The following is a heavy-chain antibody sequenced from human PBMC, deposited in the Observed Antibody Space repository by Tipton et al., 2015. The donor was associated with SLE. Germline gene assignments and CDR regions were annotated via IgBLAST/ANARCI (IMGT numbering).Heavy chain of an antibody. CDR1: GDSISNIDFY. D-gene: IGHD2-2*01. CDR2: VYFGGAT. CDR3: ARDPDLDLCSGTTCPDTFDM. V-gene: IGHV4-39*07. Sequence: TLSLTCIVPGDSISNIDFYWGWIRQPPGKALEWIGNVYFGGATFYNPSLKSRVTISVDTSKNQFSLKLSSVTAADTAVYYCARDPDLDLCSGTTCPDTFDMWGQGTVVTVSS. J-gene: IGHJ3*02.